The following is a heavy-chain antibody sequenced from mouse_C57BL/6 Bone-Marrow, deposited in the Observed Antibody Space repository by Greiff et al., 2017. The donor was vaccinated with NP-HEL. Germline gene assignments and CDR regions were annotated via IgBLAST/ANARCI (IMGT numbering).Heavy chain of an antibody. J-gene: IGHJ2*01. Sequence: QVHVKQSGAELVKPGASVKLSCKASGYTFTTYPIEWMKQNHGKSLEWIGNFNPYNDDTKYNQKFKDKATLTADKSSSTAYMQLSSLTYEDSAVYYCARHYDYDSYWGQGTTLTVSS. CDR3: ARHYDYDSY. CDR1: GYTFTTYP. D-gene: IGHD2-4*01. CDR2: FNPYNDDT. V-gene: IGHV1-47*01.